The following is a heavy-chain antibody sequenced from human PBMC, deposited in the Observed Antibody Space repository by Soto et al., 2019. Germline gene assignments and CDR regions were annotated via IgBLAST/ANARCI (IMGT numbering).Heavy chain of an antibody. CDR2: IYYSGRT. V-gene: IGHV4-31*03. J-gene: IGHJ4*02. CDR3: ARFAKEENPKVGSWYYFDY. Sequence: PSETLSLTCTVSGGSISSGVYFWSWVRHHPGKGLEWIGNIYYSGRTYYNPSLKSRVTISVDTSKNQFSLNLSSVTAADTAVYYCARFAKEENPKVGSWYYFDYWGEGTRVTVYS. CDR1: GGSISSGVYF. D-gene: IGHD6-13*01.